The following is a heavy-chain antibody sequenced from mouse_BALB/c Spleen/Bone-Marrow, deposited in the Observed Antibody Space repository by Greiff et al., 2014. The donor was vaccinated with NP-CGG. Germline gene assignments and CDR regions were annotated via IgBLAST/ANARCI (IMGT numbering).Heavy chain of an antibody. CDR3: ARSGERYGAMDY. D-gene: IGHD2-10*02. V-gene: IGHV5-4*02. CDR1: GFTFSDYY. J-gene: IGHJ4*01. Sequence: VQPKESGGGLVKPGGSLKLSCEASGFTFSDYYMYWVRQTPEKRLEWVATISDGGGYTYYPDSVWGRFTISRDNAKNNLYLQMSSLKSEDTAMYYCARSGERYGAMDYWGRGTTVTVFS. CDR2: ISDGGGYT.